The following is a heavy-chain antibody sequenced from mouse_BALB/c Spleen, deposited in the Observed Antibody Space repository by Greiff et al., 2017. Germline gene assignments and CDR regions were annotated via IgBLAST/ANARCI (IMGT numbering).Heavy chain of an antibody. J-gene: IGHJ3*01. Sequence: DVKLVESGGGLVKPGGSLKLSCAASGFTFSSYTMSWVRQTPEKRLEWVATISSGGSYTYYPDSVKGRFTISRDNAKNTLYLQMSSLKSEDTAMYYCTREGTSAWFAYWGQGTLVTVSA. CDR1: GFTFSSYT. CDR3: TREGTSAWFAY. V-gene: IGHV5-6-4*01. CDR2: ISSGGSYT.